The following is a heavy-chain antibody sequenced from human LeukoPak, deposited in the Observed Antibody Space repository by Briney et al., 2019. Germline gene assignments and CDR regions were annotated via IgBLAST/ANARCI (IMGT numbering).Heavy chain of an antibody. CDR2: ISGSGGST. J-gene: IGHJ6*04. V-gene: IGHV3-23*01. Sequence: GGSLRLSCAASGFTFSSYAMSWLRKATGKGLEWVSAISGSGGSTYYADSVKGRFTISRDNSKNTLYLQMNSLRAEDTAVYYCAELGITMIGGVWGKGTTVTISS. D-gene: IGHD3-10*02. CDR1: GFTFSSYA. CDR3: AELGITMIGGV.